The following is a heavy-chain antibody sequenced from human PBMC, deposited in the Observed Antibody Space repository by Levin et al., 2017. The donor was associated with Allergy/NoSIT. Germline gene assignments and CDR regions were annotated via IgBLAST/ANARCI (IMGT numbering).Heavy chain of an antibody. CDR1: EFTFSSYW. D-gene: IGHD1-26*01. V-gene: IGHV3-74*01. CDR2: TNNDGSST. J-gene: IGHJ4*02. Sequence: ETLSLTCAASEFTFSSYWMHWVRQVPGKGLVWVSGTNNDGSSTSYAASVKGRFTISRDNAKNRLYLQMNSLRAEDTAVYYCARSGGSYPFDDWGQGTLVSVSS. CDR3: ARSGGSYPFDD.